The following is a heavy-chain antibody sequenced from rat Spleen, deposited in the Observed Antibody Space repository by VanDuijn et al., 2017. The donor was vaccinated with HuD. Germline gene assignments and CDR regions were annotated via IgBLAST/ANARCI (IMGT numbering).Heavy chain of an antibody. J-gene: IGHJ2*01. CDR3: GRHVYNSYFDY. V-gene: IGHV5-29*01. CDR1: GFTFSDYY. D-gene: IGHD1-4*01. CDR2: ISSDGRRN. Sequence: EVQLVESDGGLVQPGRSLKLSCAASGFTFSDYYMAWVRQAPAKGLEWVATISSDGRRNYYRDSVKGRFTISRDNAKSSLYLQMDSLRSEDTATYYCGRHVYNSYFDYWGQGVMVTVSS.